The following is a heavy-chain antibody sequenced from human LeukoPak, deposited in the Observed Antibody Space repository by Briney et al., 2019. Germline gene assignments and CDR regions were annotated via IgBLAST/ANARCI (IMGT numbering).Heavy chain of an antibody. CDR2: ISSSSSYI. Sequence: SGGSLRLSCAASGFTFSSYSMNWVRQAPGKGLEWVSSISSSSSYIYYADSVKGRFTISRDNAMNSLYLQMNSLRAEDTAVYYCAREGGVAMVRGVPLDYWGQGTLVTVSS. J-gene: IGHJ4*02. CDR3: AREGGVAMVRGVPLDY. V-gene: IGHV3-21*01. D-gene: IGHD3-10*01. CDR1: GFTFSSYS.